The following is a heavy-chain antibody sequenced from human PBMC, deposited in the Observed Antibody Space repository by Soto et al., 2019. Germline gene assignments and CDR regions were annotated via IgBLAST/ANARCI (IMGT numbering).Heavy chain of an antibody. Sequence: ARALRLSWAPSRFTFSSYAMNWFRQAPGQRLQQVSSISGSSSYICLAESVKGRFTIPRDNAKNSLYLEMSSLRADDTAVYYCARDILSGGAHPDSWPQGTKVTAPQ. CDR3: ARDILSGGAHPDS. V-gene: IGHV3-21*01. CDR2: ISGSSSYI. D-gene: IGHD3-10*01. CDR1: RFTFSSYA. J-gene: IGHJ5*01.